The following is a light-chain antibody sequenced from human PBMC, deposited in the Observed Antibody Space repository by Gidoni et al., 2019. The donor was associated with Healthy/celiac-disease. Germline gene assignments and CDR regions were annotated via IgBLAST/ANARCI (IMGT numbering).Light chain of an antibody. CDR3: QQYGSSPWT. CDR1: QSGSSSY. J-gene: IGKJ1*01. CDR2: GAS. V-gene: IGKV3-20*01. Sequence: EIVLTQSPGTLSLSPGERATLSCRASQSGSSSYLAWYQQKPGQAPRLLIYGASSRATGIPDRFSGSGSGTDFTLTISRLEPEDVAVYYCQQYGSSPWTFGQGTKVEIK.